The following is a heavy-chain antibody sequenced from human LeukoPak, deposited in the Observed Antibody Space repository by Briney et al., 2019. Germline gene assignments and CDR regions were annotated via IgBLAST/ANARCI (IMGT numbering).Heavy chain of an antibody. CDR1: GFTFSNYG. V-gene: IGHV3-30*02. CDR2: IRYDGSDK. CDR3: ARFGYYYGSGVDMDV. Sequence: GGSLRLSCAASGFTFSNYGIHWVRQAPGKGLQWVAFIRYDGSDKYYADSVKGRFTISRDNAKNSLYLQMNSLRAEDTAVYYCARFGYYYGSGVDMDVWGKGTTVTVSS. D-gene: IGHD3-10*01. J-gene: IGHJ6*03.